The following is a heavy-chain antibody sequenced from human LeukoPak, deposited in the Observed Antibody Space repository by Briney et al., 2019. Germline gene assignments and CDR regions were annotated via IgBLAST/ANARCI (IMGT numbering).Heavy chain of an antibody. Sequence: PSETLSLTCAVSSVAFSNYYWSWVRQSPRQGLEWIGEINHSGYTNYNPSLKSRVTMSIDTSKNQFSLLLTSVTAADAGVYYCTRAVAGHPDWGQGTLVTVSS. J-gene: IGHJ4*02. CDR2: INHSGYT. CDR1: SVAFSNYY. CDR3: TRAVAGHPD. V-gene: IGHV4-34*01. D-gene: IGHD6-19*01.